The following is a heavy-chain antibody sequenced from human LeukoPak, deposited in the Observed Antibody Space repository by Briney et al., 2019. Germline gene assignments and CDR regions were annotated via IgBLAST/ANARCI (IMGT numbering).Heavy chain of an antibody. V-gene: IGHV3-11*04. J-gene: IGHJ3*02. CDR3: ARDFPSYYYDSSGYYDAFDI. CDR1: GFTFSDYY. CDR2: ISSSGSTI. Sequence: PGGSLRLSCAASGFTFSDYYMSWIRQAPGKGLEWVSYISSSGSTIYYADSVKGRFTISRDNAKNSLYLQMNSLRAEDRAVYYCARDFPSYYYDSSGYYDAFDIWGQGTMVTVSS. D-gene: IGHD3-22*01.